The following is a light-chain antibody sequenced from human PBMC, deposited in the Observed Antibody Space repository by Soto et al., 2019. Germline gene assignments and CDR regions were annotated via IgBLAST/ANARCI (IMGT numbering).Light chain of an antibody. CDR2: SVS. J-gene: IGKJ1*01. CDR1: QSFSSI. V-gene: IGKV3-20*01. Sequence: EIVMTQSPATLSVSPGERATLSCRASQSFSSILAWYQQKPGQAPRLLIYSVSSRVTGIPDRFSGSGSGTDFTLTICRLEPEDFAMYYCLHHGSSLWTFGEGTKVDIK. CDR3: LHHGSSLWT.